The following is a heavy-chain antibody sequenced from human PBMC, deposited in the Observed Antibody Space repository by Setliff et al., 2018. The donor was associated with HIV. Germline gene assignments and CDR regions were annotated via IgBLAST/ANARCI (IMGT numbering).Heavy chain of an antibody. CDR1: SGSISSNSFY. D-gene: IGHD6-19*01. V-gene: IGHV4-39*01. CDR3: ARNVAATSAFDI. Sequence: SLTCTVSSGSISSNSFYWGWIRQPPGKGLEWIGTIHYSGSTYYNPSLKSRVSISVDTSKNQFSLKLTSVTAADTAVYYCARNVAATSAFDIWGRGTMVTVSS. J-gene: IGHJ3*02. CDR2: IHYSGST.